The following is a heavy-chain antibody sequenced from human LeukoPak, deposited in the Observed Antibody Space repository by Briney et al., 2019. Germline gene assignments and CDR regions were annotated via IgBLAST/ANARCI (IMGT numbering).Heavy chain of an antibody. Sequence: GGSLRLSCAASGFTFSDYYMSWIRQAPGKGLEWVAFIRYDGSNKYYPASVKGRFTISRDNSKNTLYLQMNSLRAEDTAVYYCAKAYYYGSGSYSYYFDYWGQGTLVTVSS. D-gene: IGHD3-10*01. CDR3: AKAYYYGSGSYSYYFDY. V-gene: IGHV3-30*02. CDR1: GFTFSDYY. CDR2: IRYDGSNK. J-gene: IGHJ4*02.